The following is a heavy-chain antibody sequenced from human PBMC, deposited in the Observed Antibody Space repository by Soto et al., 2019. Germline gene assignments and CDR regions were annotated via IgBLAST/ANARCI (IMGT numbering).Heavy chain of an antibody. CDR1: GYTFTSYE. D-gene: IGHD3-16*02. CDR2: MNPNSGDT. CDR3: ASDRSGLDV. J-gene: IGHJ6*02. V-gene: IGHV1-8*01. Sequence: QMQLVQSGAEVKKPGASVKVSCKASGYTFTSYEINWVRQATGQGLESMGWMNPNSGDTGYAHKFQGRVTMTRDTSINTACMELNSLRSEYTAVYYCASDRSGLDVWGQGTTVTVSS.